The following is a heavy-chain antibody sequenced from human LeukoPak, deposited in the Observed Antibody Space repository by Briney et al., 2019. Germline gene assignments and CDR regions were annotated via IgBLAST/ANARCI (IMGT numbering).Heavy chain of an antibody. CDR2: ISFDGNNK. Sequence: PGGSLRLSCAASGFTFSSYAMHWVRQTPGKGLEWVAVISFDGNNKNYADSVKGRFTISRDNSKNTLYLQMNSLRAEDTAVYYCAKDGAGPIVVAPTQIDYWGQGTLVTVSS. D-gene: IGHD3-22*01. CDR3: AKDGAGPIVVAPTQIDY. CDR1: GFTFSSYA. V-gene: IGHV3-30-3*01. J-gene: IGHJ4*02.